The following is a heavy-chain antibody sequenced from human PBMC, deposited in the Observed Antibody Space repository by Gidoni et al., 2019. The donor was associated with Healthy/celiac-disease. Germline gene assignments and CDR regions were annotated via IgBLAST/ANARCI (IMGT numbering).Heavy chain of an antibody. CDR1: GYNFTSYD. D-gene: IGHD6-19*01. J-gene: IGHJ3*02. Sequence: QVQLVQSGAEVKKPGASVKVSCKASGYNFTSYDINWVRQATGQGLEWMGWMNPNSGNTGYAQKFQGRVTMTRNTSISTAYMELSSLRSEDTAVYYCASSALIAVAGAGGDAFDIWGQGTMVTVSS. V-gene: IGHV1-8*01. CDR3: ASSALIAVAGAGGDAFDI. CDR2: MNPNSGNT.